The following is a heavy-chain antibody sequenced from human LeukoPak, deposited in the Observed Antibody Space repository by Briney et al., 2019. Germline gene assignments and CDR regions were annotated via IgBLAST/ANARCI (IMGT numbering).Heavy chain of an antibody. CDR1: GGSIRSYY. CDR3: ARSCDFWSGYCHFDY. D-gene: IGHD3-3*01. J-gene: IGHJ4*02. Sequence: SETLSLTCTVSGGSIRSYYWSWIRQPPGKGLEWIGYIYYSGSTNYNPSLKSRVTISVDTSKNQFSLKLSSVTAADTAVYYCARSCDFWSGYCHFDYCGQGTLVTVSS. V-gene: IGHV4-59*01. CDR2: IYYSGST.